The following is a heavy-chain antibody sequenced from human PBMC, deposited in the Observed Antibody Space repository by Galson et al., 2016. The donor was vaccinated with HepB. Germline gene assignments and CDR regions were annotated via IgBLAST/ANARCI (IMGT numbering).Heavy chain of an antibody. D-gene: IGHD3-16*01. J-gene: IGHJ4*02. CDR2: ISYDGSNK. V-gene: IGHV3-30-3*01. CDR1: GFTFSSYA. CDR3: ARGSDYVWGSLSYFDY. Sequence: SLRLSCAASGFTFSSYAMHWVRQAPGKGLEWVAVISYDGSNKYDADSVKGRFTISRDNSKNTLYLQMNSLRAEDTAVYYCARGSDYVWGSLSYFDYWGQGTLVTVSS.